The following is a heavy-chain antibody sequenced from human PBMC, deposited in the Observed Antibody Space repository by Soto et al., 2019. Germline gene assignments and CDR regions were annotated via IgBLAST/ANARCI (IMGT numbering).Heavy chain of an antibody. CDR3: ASNRDIVSSGAFDI. D-gene: IGHD2-15*01. CDR2: IYYSGST. J-gene: IGHJ3*02. V-gene: IGHV4-59*12. Sequence: SETLSLTCTVSGGSISSYYWSWIRQPPGKGLEWIGYIYYSGSTNYNPSLKSRVTISVDNAKNSLYLQMNSLRAEDTAVYYCASNRDIVSSGAFDIWGQGTMVTVSS. CDR1: GGSISSYY.